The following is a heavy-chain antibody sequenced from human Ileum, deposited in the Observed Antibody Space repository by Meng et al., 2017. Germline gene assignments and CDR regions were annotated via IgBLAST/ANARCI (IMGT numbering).Heavy chain of an antibody. CDR1: VYTFTRYN. V-gene: IGHV1-46*01. Sequence: ASVKVSCKASVYTFTRYNIHWVRQAPGQGLEWMGIVRPSSGSTLSQKFQGRVTMTSDTSTSTVYMELNSLSSEHTGLFYCSRELNYAFNFDYWGQGTMVTVSS. CDR2: VRPSSGST. D-gene: IGHD4-11*01. CDR3: SRELNYAFNFDY. J-gene: IGHJ4*02.